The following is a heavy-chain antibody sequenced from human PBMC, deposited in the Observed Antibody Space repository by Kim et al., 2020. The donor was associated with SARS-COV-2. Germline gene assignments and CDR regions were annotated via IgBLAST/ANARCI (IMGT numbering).Heavy chain of an antibody. CDR3: ARVAGDGGNYGRDYFDY. J-gene: IGHJ4*02. CDR1: GGTFSSYA. V-gene: IGHV1-69*13. D-gene: IGHD4-17*01. Sequence: SVKVSCKASGGTFSSYAISWVRQAPGQGLEWMGGIIPIFGTANYAQKFQGRVTITADESTSTAYMELSSLRSEDTAVYYCARVAGDGGNYGRDYFDYWGQGTLVTVSS. CDR2: IIPIFGTA.